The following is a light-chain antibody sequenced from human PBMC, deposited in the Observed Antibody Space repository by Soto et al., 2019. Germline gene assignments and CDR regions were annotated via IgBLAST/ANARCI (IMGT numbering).Light chain of an antibody. CDR2: DAS. J-gene: IGKJ5*01. V-gene: IGKV1-33*01. Sequence: IQMTQSPSSLSASVGDRVTITCQASQDISKNLNWYQQKPGKAPKLLIYDASSLQTGVPSRFSGIGSDTHFTFSSSSLQPEDIATYYGQQYDNLLPITFGQGTRLEIK. CDR3: QQYDNLLPIT. CDR1: QDISKN.